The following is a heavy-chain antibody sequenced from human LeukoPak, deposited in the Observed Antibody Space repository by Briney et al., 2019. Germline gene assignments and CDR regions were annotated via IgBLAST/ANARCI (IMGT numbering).Heavy chain of an antibody. CDR1: GFTFSSYW. V-gene: IGHV3-7*01. J-gene: IGHJ6*04. Sequence: GGSLRLSCAASGFTFSSYWMSWVRQAPGKGLEWVANIKQDGSEKYYVDSVKGRFTISRDNAKNSLYLQMNSLRAEDTAVYYCARTYYDFWSGFMDVWGKGTTVTVSS. D-gene: IGHD3-3*01. CDR2: IKQDGSEK. CDR3: ARTYYDFWSGFMDV.